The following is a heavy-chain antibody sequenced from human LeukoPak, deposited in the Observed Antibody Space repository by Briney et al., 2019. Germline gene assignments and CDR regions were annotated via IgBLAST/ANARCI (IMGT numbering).Heavy chain of an antibody. J-gene: IGHJ4*02. Sequence: SETLSLTCTVSGDSISNYYWIWIRQPAGKGLEWIGRRYPSGTTYKNASLQSRVSVSVDKSRNQFSLKLSSVTAADTAVYYCARDGRVGATFFDYWGQGTLVTVSS. CDR3: ARDGRVGATFFDY. CDR1: GDSISNYY. D-gene: IGHD1-26*01. V-gene: IGHV4-4*07. CDR2: RYPSGTT.